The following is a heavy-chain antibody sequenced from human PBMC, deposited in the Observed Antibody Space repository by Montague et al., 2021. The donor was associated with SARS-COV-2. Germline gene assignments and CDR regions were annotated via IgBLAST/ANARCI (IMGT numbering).Heavy chain of an antibody. CDR1: GFIFSSYG. V-gene: IGHV3-33*01. CDR3: AGGSVGGYYFDY. J-gene: IGHJ4*02. CDR2: IWYDGSNE. Sequence: SLRLSCAASGFIFSSYGMHWVRQAPGKGLEWVAHIWYDGSNENYVDSVKGRFIISRDNFKNTLYLQMNSLRAEDTAIYYCAGGSVGGYYFDYWGQGTLVTVSS. D-gene: IGHD1-26*01.